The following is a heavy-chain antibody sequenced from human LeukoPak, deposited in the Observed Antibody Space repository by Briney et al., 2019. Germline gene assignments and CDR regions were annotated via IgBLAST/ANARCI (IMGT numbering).Heavy chain of an antibody. V-gene: IGHV3-23*01. CDR3: AKPLVVPAAIARLYYFDY. D-gene: IGHD2-2*02. J-gene: IGHJ4*02. Sequence: GGSLRLSCAVSGFTFSNYAMTWVRQAPGKGLEWVSAISGSGGSTYYADSVKGRFTISRDNSKNTLYLQMNSLRAEDTAVYYCAKPLVVPAAIARLYYFDYWGQGTLVTVSS. CDR1: GFTFSNYA. CDR2: ISGSGGST.